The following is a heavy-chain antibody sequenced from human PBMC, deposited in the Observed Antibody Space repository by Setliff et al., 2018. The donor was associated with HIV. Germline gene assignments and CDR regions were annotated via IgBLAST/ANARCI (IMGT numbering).Heavy chain of an antibody. D-gene: IGHD6-13*01. CDR1: GGSISSGGYY. CDR3: ARDRGGAAAGGYYYMDV. Sequence: PSETLSLTCNVSGGSISSGGYYWSWIRQPAGEGLEWIGHIYTSGSTNYNPSLKSRVTISIDTSKNQFSLKLSSVTAADTAVYYCARDRGGAAAGGYYYMDVWGKGTTVTVSS. J-gene: IGHJ6*03. V-gene: IGHV4-61*09. CDR2: IYTSGST.